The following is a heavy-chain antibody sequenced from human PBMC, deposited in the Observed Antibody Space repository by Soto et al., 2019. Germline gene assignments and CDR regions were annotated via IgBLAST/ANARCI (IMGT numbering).Heavy chain of an antibody. V-gene: IGHV3-15*07. J-gene: IGHJ6*02. CDR2: IKSKTDGGTA. CDR1: GFTFTNAW. CDR3: TPGGAPAAAKGNYYSAMDV. Sequence: EVQLVESGGGLVKPGVSLRLSCAASGFTFTNAWMNWVRQAPGKGLEWVGRIKSKTDGGTADYAAPVKGRFTISRDDSRTTLYLQMNSLKAEDTAVYYGTPGGAPAAAKGNYYSAMDVWGQGTTVTVSS. D-gene: IGHD2-2*01.